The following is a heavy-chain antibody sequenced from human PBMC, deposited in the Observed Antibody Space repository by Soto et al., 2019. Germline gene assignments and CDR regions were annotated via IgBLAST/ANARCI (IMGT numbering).Heavy chain of an antibody. V-gene: IGHV1-69*06. CDR1: GGTFSSYA. Sequence: SVKVSCKASGGTFSSYAISWVRQAPGQGLEWMGGTIPIFGTANYAQKFQGRVTITADKSTSTAYMELSSLRSEDTAVYYCARDLYYVFWSGYYSFYYYGMDVWGQGTTVTVSS. CDR3: ARDLYYVFWSGYYSFYYYGMDV. CDR2: TIPIFGTA. D-gene: IGHD3-3*01. J-gene: IGHJ6*02.